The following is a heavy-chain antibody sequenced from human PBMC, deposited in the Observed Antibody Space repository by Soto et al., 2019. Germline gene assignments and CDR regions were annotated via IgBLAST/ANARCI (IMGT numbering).Heavy chain of an antibody. V-gene: IGHV1-3*04. Sequence: QVQLVQSGAEVKKPGASVKISCKTSGYTFTRYTIHWVRQAHGPRLELMWWINTGRGNTKYSEKLQGRVTITADTSASTAYMELSSLTSADTALYYCSRAAYSSGYYSDYWGQGTLVTVSS. CDR2: INTGRGNT. CDR1: GYTFTRYT. D-gene: IGHD5-18*01. J-gene: IGHJ4*02. CDR3: SRAAYSSGYYSDY.